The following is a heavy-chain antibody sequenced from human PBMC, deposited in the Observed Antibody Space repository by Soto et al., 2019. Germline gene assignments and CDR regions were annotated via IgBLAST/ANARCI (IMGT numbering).Heavy chain of an antibody. CDR3: AREGVRDGFNIPFDY. D-gene: IGHD2-21*01. J-gene: IGHJ4*02. CDR1: GFTFSTYA. Sequence: QVQLVESGGGVVQPGRSLRLSCAASGFTFSTYAMHWVRQAPGKGLEWVAIISYDGSNTYYTDSVKGRFTISRDSSKNTLYLQMNSLRAEDTALYYCAREGVRDGFNIPFDYWGQGTLVTVSS. CDR2: ISYDGSNT. V-gene: IGHV3-30-3*01.